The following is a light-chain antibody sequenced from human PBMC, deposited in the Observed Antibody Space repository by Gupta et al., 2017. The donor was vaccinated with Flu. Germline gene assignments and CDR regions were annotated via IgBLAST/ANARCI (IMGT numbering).Light chain of an antibody. V-gene: IGKV1-5*03. Sequence: VGDRVTITCRASQSISGWLAWYQQRPGKAPNLLIYGSSTLQSGVPSRFSGSGSGTELTLTISSLQPDDFATYFCQQYDTFWTFGQGTKVEVK. CDR1: QSISGW. J-gene: IGKJ1*01. CDR2: GSS. CDR3: QQYDTFWT.